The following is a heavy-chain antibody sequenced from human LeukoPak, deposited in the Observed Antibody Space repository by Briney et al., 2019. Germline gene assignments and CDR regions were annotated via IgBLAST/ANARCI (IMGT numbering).Heavy chain of an antibody. CDR1: GGSISSGGYY. D-gene: IGHD3-10*01. CDR3: ARAQGGPGPFED. J-gene: IGHJ4*02. CDR2: IYYSGST. Sequence: PSETLSLTCTVSGGSISSGGYYWSWIRQHPGKGLEWIGYIYYSGSTYYNPSLKSRVTISVDTSKNQFSLKLSSVTAADTAVYYCARAQGGPGPFEDWGQGTLVTVSS. V-gene: IGHV4-31*03.